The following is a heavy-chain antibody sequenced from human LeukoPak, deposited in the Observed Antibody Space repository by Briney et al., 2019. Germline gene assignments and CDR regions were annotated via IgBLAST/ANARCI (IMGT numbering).Heavy chain of an antibody. J-gene: IGHJ6*02. Sequence: SETLSLTCAVYGGSFSGYFWGWIRQPPGKGLEWIGEINHSGSTYYNPSLNSRVTISVDTSKNQFSLNLSSVTAADPAVYYCARDVVGDPAASHYCMDVWGQGTTVTVSS. CDR2: INHSGST. CDR3: ARDVVGDPAASHYCMDV. V-gene: IGHV4-34*01. CDR1: GGSFSGYF. D-gene: IGHD2-2*01.